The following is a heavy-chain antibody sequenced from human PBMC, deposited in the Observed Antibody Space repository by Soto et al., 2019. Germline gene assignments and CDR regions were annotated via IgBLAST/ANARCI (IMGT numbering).Heavy chain of an antibody. CDR2: ISGSGGST. J-gene: IGHJ3*02. D-gene: IGHD6-13*01. CDR1: GFTFSSYA. V-gene: IGHV3-23*01. CDR3: AKDLRGQKLQQQQIHLSAFDI. Sequence: EVQLLESGGGLVQPGGSLRLSCAASGFTFSSYAMSWVRQAPGKGLEWVSAISGSGGSTDYADSVKGRFTISRDNSKKALYRQLHSLRDEDPAVYYCAKDLRGQKLQQQQIHLSAFDIWCQGTMVSVSS.